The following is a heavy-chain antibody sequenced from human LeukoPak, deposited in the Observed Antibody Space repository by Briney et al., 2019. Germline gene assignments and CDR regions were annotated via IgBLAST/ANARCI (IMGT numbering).Heavy chain of an antibody. Sequence: SETLSLTCTVSGGSISSSSYYWGWIRQPPGKGLEWIGSIYYSGSTYYNPSLKSRVTISVDTSKNQFSLKLDSVTAADTAVYYCARVKAAAGYFDYWAQGTLVTVSS. V-gene: IGHV4-39*07. CDR1: GGSISSSSYY. D-gene: IGHD6-13*01. J-gene: IGHJ4*02. CDR3: ARVKAAAGYFDY. CDR2: IYYSGST.